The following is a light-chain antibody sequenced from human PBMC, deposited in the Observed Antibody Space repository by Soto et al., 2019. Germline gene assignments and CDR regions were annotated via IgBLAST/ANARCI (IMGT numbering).Light chain of an antibody. CDR3: AAWDDSLSGYYV. CDR2: SNN. V-gene: IGLV1-47*02. CDR1: SSNIGSNY. Sequence: QSVLTQPPSASGTPGQRVTISCSGSSSNIGSNYVYWYQQFPGTAPKPLIYSNNQRPSGVPDRFSGSKSGTSASLAISGLRSEDEADYYCAAWDDSLSGYYVFGTGTKLTVL. J-gene: IGLJ1*01.